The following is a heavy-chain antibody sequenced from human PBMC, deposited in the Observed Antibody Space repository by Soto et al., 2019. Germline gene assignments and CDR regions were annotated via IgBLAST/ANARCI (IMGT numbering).Heavy chain of an antibody. CDR3: ARRAQGSSFFY. CDR2: IYYSANT. Sequence: SDTLSLTCTVSGGSISSSGYYWGWIRQPPGKGLEWIGSIYYSANTYYNPSLKGRVTMSADTSKNQFSLKLSSVTAADTAVYYCARRAQGSSFFYWGQGTLVTVSS. J-gene: IGHJ4*02. V-gene: IGHV4-39*01. CDR1: GGSISSSGYY. D-gene: IGHD6-6*01.